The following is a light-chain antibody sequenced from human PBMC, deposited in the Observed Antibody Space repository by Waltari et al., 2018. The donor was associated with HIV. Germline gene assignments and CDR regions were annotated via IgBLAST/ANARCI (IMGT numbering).Light chain of an antibody. Sequence: EIVLTQSPEFQSVTPREKVTITCRASQGIGSSLHWFQQKPHQSPKVLIKYASQSISGVTSRFSGSGSGRNFTLTINSLEAEDAATYYCHQSSALPLTFGGGTKVEIK. CDR2: YAS. J-gene: IGKJ4*01. CDR1: QGIGSS. V-gene: IGKV6-21*02. CDR3: HQSSALPLT.